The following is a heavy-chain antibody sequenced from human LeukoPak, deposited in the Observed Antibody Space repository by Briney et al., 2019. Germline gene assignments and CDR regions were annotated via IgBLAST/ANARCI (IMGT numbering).Heavy chain of an antibody. V-gene: IGHV4-39*01. Sequence: SETLSLTCTVSGGSISSSSYYWGWIRQPPGKVLEWIGSIYYSGSTYYNPALKSPDTISVDTSKNHFSLKLSSVTAADTAVYYCARHALHIVVVTASAFDIWGQGTMVTVSS. J-gene: IGHJ3*02. CDR3: ARHALHIVVVTASAFDI. CDR2: IYYSGST. CDR1: GGSISSSSYY. D-gene: IGHD2-21*02.